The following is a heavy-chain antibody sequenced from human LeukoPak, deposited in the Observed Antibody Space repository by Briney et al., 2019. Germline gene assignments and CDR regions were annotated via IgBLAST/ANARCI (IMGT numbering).Heavy chain of an antibody. CDR3: ARGGPAPYYYSPGGI. CDR1: GYTFTGYY. J-gene: IGHJ3*02. D-gene: IGHD3-10*01. V-gene: IGHV1-18*04. Sequence: ASVKVSCKASGYTFTGYYMHWVRQAPGQGLEWMGWISAYNGNTNYAQKLQSRVTMTTDTSTSTAYMELRSLRSDDTAVYYCARGGPAPYYYSPGGIWGQGTMVTVSS. CDR2: ISAYNGNT.